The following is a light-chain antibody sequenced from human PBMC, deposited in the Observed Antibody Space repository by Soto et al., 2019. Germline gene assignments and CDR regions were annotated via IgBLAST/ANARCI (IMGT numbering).Light chain of an antibody. Sequence: QSALTQPASVSGSPGQSITISCTGTNSDVGGYNYVAWYQQHAGKAHKLMMYDVSNRPSGVSNRFSGSKSGNTASLTISGLQAEDEADYYCSSYAGSSTVFGTGTKVTVL. CDR1: NSDVGGYNY. CDR3: SSYAGSSTV. J-gene: IGLJ1*01. CDR2: DVS. V-gene: IGLV2-14*01.